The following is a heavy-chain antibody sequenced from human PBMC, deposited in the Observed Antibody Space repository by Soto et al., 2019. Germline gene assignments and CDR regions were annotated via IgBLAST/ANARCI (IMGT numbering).Heavy chain of an antibody. D-gene: IGHD5-18*01. CDR1: GGTFSSYA. V-gene: IGHV1-69*01. Sequence: QVQLVQSGAEVKKPGSSVKVSCKASGGTFSSYAISWLRQSPGQGLEWMGGIIPIFGTANYAQKFQGRVTMTEDESTSTAYMELSSLRSEDTAVYYCAREVRGREYSYGYYYYYGMDVWGQGTTVTVSS. CDR2: IIPIFGTA. J-gene: IGHJ6*02. CDR3: AREVRGREYSYGYYYYYGMDV.